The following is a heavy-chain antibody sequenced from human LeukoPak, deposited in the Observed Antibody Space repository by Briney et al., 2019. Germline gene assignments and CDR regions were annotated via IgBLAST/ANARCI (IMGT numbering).Heavy chain of an antibody. CDR1: GFTFSSYA. CDR2: ISYDGSTK. CDR3: ARAVTMSRGVIILSSQYDY. Sequence: GGSLRLSCAASGFTFSSYAMPWVRQAPGKGLEWVAVISYDGSTKYYAASVKGRFNISRDNSKNTLYLQMNSLRAEDTAVYYCARAVTMSRGVIILSSQYDYWGQGTLVTVSS. V-gene: IGHV3-30*04. J-gene: IGHJ4*01. D-gene: IGHD3-10*01.